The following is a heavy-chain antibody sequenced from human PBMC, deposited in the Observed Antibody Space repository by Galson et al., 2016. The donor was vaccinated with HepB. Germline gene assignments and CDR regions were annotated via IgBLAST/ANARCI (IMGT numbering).Heavy chain of an antibody. Sequence: SLRLSCAASGFPFNIYAMSWVRQAPGKGLEWVSAISGSDGATYYADSVRGRFTVSRDNPRTTLYLQMDSLRADDTAIYYCARDTYGSFDPWGQGALVTVSS. CDR2: ISGSDGAT. V-gene: IGHV3-23*01. D-gene: IGHD3-10*01. CDR3: ARDTYGSFDP. J-gene: IGHJ5*02. CDR1: GFPFNIYA.